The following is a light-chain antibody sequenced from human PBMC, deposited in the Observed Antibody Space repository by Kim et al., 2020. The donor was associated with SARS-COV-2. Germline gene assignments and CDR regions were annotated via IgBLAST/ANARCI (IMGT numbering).Light chain of an antibody. CDR3: NSRDSRGDHRV. Sequence: SSELTQDPVVSVALGQTVRITCQGDSLRRYYASWYQQKPGQAPVLIIFAKNNRDSGIPDRYSGSNSGDTASLTITGAQAEDEADYYCNSRDSRGDHRVFG. J-gene: IGLJ3*02. V-gene: IGLV3-19*01. CDR2: AKN. CDR1: SLRRYY.